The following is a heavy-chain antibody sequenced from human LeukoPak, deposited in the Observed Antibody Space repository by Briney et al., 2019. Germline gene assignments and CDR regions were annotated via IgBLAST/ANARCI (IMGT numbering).Heavy chain of an antibody. CDR3: AKPAKTDYADY. V-gene: IGHV3-30*04. CDR2: ISYDGSNK. D-gene: IGHD1-14*01. J-gene: IGHJ4*02. CDR1: GFTFSSYA. Sequence: GGSLRLSCAASGFTFSSYAMHWVRQAPGKGLEWVAVISYDGSNKYYADSVKGRFTISRDNSKNTLYPQMNSLRAEDTALYYCAKPAKTDYADYWGQGTLVTVSS.